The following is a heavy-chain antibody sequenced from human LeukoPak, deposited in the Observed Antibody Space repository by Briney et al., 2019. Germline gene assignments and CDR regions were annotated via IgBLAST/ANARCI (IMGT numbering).Heavy chain of an antibody. CDR3: ARARVGQYGDYGDWYFDL. CDR2: INSDGSST. J-gene: IGHJ2*01. CDR1: GFTFSSYW. Sequence: PGGSLRLSCAASGFTFSSYWMHWVRQAPGKGPVGVSRINSDGSSTSYADSVKGRFTTSRDNAKNTLYLQMNSLRAEDTAVYSCARARVGQYGDYGDWYFDLWGRGTLVTVSS. V-gene: IGHV3-74*01. D-gene: IGHD4-17*01.